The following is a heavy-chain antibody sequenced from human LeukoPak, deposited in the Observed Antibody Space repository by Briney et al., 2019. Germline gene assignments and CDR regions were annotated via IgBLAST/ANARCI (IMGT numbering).Heavy chain of an antibody. V-gene: IGHV3-21*01. CDR3: TRDQPFSSFDH. Sequence: GGSLKLSCAASGCPFSSHTMNWVRQAPGKGLEWVSSIGGTNGYSFYAHSLKGRFTISRDNAKNSLSLLMNNLRAEDTAGYYCTRDQPFSSFDHWGQGILVTVSS. J-gene: IGHJ4*02. CDR2: IGGTNGYS. D-gene: IGHD6-13*01. CDR1: GCPFSSHT.